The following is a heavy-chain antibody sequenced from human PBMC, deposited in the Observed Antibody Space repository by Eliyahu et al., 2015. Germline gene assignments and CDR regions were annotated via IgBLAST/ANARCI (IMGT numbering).Heavy chain of an antibody. CDR1: GYTXIDYS. V-gene: IGHV1-3*04. Sequence: QVQLVQSGAEVXKPGASXRLSCKTSGYTXIDYSMXWVRQAPGQTLEWMGWVNTGNGNTGYSPKFQGRLSLSRDTSATTVYMELSSLTSDDTAVYFCARERVRATDYWGQGTLVTVSS. CDR2: VNTGNGNT. J-gene: IGHJ4*02. CDR3: ARERVRATDY. D-gene: IGHD2-21*01.